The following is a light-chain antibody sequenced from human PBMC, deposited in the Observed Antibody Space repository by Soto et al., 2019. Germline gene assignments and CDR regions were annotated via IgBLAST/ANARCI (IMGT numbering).Light chain of an antibody. J-gene: IGLJ1*01. CDR2: EGS. CDR1: ISDVGSYNL. CDR3: CSYAGSSIPYV. V-gene: IGLV2-23*01. Sequence: QSSLTQTASVSGSPGQSITISCTGTISDVGSYNLVSWYQQHPGKAPKLMIYEGSKWPSGVSNRFSGSKSGNTASLTISGLQAGDEADYYCCSYAGSSIPYVFGTGTKVTVL.